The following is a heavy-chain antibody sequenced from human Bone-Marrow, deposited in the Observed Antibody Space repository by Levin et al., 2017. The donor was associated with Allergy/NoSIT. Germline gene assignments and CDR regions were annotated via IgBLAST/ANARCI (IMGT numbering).Heavy chain of an antibody. CDR3: TSLLRGNYYYYYGMDV. CDR2: IRTKTKSYAT. J-gene: IGHJ6*02. Sequence: GESLKISCAASGFVFSASAVHWVRQASGKGLEWIGRIRTKTKSYATAYGASVKGRFTISREDSKNTAYLQMNSLKTEDTAVYYCTSLLRGNYYYYYGMDVWGQGTTVTVSS. V-gene: IGHV3-73*01. D-gene: IGHD3-22*01. CDR1: GFVFSASA.